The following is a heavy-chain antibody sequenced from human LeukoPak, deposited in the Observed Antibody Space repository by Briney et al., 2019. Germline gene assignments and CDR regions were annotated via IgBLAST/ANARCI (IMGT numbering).Heavy chain of an antibody. CDR2: ISGDGGST. CDR1: GFTFDDYA. D-gene: IGHD3-10*01. Sequence: GGSLRLSCAASGFTFDDYAMHWVRHAPGKGLEWVSLISGDGGSTYYADSVKGRLTISRDNSKNSLYLQINSLRTEDTALYYCAKDRYYGSGMNYFDYWGQGTLVTVSS. CDR3: AKDRYYGSGMNYFDY. J-gene: IGHJ4*02. V-gene: IGHV3-43*02.